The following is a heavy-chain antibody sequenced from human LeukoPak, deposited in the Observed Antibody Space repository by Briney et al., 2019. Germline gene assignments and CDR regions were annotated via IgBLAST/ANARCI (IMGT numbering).Heavy chain of an antibody. J-gene: IGHJ4*02. CDR3: ARHGIGAVPAEYVDY. Sequence: SETLSLTCTVSGGSINGYYCSWIRQPPGRGLEWIGYIYYSGNTNYSPSLKSRVTISVDASRNQFSLRLSSVTAADTAVYFCARHGIGAVPAEYVDYWGQGTLVTVSS. V-gene: IGHV4-59*08. CDR1: GGSINGYY. CDR2: IYYSGNT. D-gene: IGHD6-19*01.